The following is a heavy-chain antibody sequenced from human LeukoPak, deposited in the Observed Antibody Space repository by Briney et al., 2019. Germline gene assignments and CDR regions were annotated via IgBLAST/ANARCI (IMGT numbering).Heavy chain of an antibody. CDR3: ARVAAPDSSGYYFDY. V-gene: IGHV1-69*13. CDR2: IIPIFGTA. D-gene: IGHD3-22*01. J-gene: IGHJ4*02. CDR1: GGTFSSYA. Sequence: SVKASCKASGGTFSSYAISWVRQAPGQGLEWMGGIIPIFGTANYAQKFQGRVTITADESTSTAYMELSSLRSEDTAVYYCARVAAPDSSGYYFDYWGQGTLVTVSS.